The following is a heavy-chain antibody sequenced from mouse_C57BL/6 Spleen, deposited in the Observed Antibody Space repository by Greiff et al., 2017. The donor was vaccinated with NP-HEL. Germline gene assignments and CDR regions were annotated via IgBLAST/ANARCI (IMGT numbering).Heavy chain of an antibody. D-gene: IGHD2-4*01. J-gene: IGHJ3*01. CDR1: GYAFSSYW. V-gene: IGHV1-80*01. CDR2: IYPGDGDT. Sequence: VQLQESGAELVKPGASVKISCKASGYAFSSYWMNWVKQRPGKGLEWIGQIYPGDGDTNYNGKFKGKATLTADKSSSTAYMQLSSLTSEDSAVYFCARSWDYDGAWFAYWGQGTMVTVSA. CDR3: ARSWDYDGAWFAY.